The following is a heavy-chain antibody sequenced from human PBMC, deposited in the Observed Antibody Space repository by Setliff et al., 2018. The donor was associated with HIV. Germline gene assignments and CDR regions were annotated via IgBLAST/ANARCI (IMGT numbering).Heavy chain of an antibody. CDR2: IYYSGST. CDR1: GGSISSSSYY. V-gene: IGHV4-39*07. J-gene: IGHJ6*02. CDR3: ARDYCGGDCYFPYYYYGMDV. Sequence: SETLSLTCTVSGGSISSSSYYWGWIRQPPGKGLEWIGSIYYSGSTYYNPSLKSRVTISVDTSKNQFSLKLSSVTAADTAVYYCARDYCGGDCYFPYYYYGMDVWGQGTTVTVSS. D-gene: IGHD2-21*02.